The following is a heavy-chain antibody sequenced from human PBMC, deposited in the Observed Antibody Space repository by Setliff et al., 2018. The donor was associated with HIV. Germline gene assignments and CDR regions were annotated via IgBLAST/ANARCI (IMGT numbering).Heavy chain of an antibody. CDR3: ARRGESTGSWFSSWYSYDMDV. CDR2: MYYNGKI. CDR1: GVSLSSESYY. Sequence: SETLSLTCTVSGVSLSSESYYWGWVRQPPGKGLEWVGSMYYNGKIFYNPSLRSRVTIFVDSSKNELPLRLKSVTAEDTAVYYCARRGESTGSWFSSWYSYDMDVWGQGTTVTVSS. J-gene: IGHJ6*02. D-gene: IGHD2-15*01. V-gene: IGHV4-39*01.